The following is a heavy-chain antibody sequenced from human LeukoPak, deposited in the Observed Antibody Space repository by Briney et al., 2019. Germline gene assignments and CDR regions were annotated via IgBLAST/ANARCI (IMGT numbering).Heavy chain of an antibody. CDR2: IKQDGSEK. J-gene: IGHJ4*02. CDR1: GFTFSSYW. CDR3: ARDGRSLLWFGELGF. D-gene: IGHD3-10*01. Sequence: GGSLRLSCAASGFTFSSYWMSWVRKAPGKGLEWVANIKQDGSEKYYVDSVKGRFTISRDNAKNSLYLQMNSLRAEDTAVYYCARDGRSLLWFGELGFWGQGTLVTVSS. V-gene: IGHV3-7*01.